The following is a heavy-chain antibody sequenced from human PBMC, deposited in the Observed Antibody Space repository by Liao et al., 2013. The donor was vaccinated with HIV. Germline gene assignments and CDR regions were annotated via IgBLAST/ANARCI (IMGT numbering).Heavy chain of an antibody. CDR2: IDHSGSS. CDR3: ARGPEGLELNWFDP. V-gene: IGHV4-34*01. Sequence: QVQLQQWGAGLLKPSETLSLTCAVYGGSFSDYYWSWIRQSPGKGLEWIGEIDHSGSSNYNPSLKSRVTISVDTSKNQFSLKLSSVTAADTAVYYCARGPEGLELNWFDPWGQGTLVTVSS. J-gene: IGHJ5*02. CDR1: GGSFSDYY. D-gene: IGHD1-7*01.